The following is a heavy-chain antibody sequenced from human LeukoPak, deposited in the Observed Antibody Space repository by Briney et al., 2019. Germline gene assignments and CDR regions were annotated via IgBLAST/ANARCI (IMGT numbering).Heavy chain of an antibody. CDR1: GGSISSYY. J-gene: IGHJ6*03. V-gene: IGHV4-59*01. Sequence: SETLSLTCTVSGGSISSYYWSWIRQPPGKGLEWIGYIYYSGSTNYNPSLKSRVTISVDTSKNQFSLKLTSVTAADTAVYYCASGAYSFYYMDVWGKGTAVTISS. CDR2: IYYSGST. CDR3: ASGAYSFYYMDV. D-gene: IGHD5-18*01.